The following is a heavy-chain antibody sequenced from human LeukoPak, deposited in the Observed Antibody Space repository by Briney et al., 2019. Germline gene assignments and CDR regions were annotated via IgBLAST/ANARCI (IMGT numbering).Heavy chain of an antibody. D-gene: IGHD3-22*01. CDR3: ARAVPSTYYYDSSGYPDY. J-gene: IGHJ4*02. Sequence: GRSLRLSCAASGFTFSSYSMNWVRQAPGKGLEWVSSISSSSSYIYYADSVKGRFTISRDNAKNSLYLQMNSLRAEDTAVYYCARAVPSTYYYDSSGYPDYWGQGTLVTVSS. CDR2: ISSSSSYI. CDR1: GFTFSSYS. V-gene: IGHV3-21*01.